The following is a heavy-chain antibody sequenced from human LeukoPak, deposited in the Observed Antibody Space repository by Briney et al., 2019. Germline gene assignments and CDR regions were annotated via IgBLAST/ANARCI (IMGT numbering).Heavy chain of an antibody. J-gene: IGHJ4*02. Sequence: GGSLRLSCAASGFTFSSYWMSWVRQAPGKGLEWVANIKQDGSEKYYVDSVKGRFTISRDNAKNSLYLQMNSLRAEDTAVYYCARDLYCSSTSCSPPRKYYFDYWGQGTLVTVSS. CDR3: ARDLYCSSTSCSPPRKYYFDY. CDR1: GFTFSSYW. D-gene: IGHD2-2*01. V-gene: IGHV3-7*01. CDR2: IKQDGSEK.